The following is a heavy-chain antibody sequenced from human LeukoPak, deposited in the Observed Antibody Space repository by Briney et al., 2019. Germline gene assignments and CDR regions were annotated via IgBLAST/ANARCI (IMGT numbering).Heavy chain of an antibody. CDR3: AREGPHSSGWYFWFDP. V-gene: IGHV4-38-2*02. Sequence: SETLSLTCAVSGYSISSTYCWGWIRLPPGKGLEWIGSIYHSGSTYYNPSLKSRVTISVDTSKNQFSLKLSSVTAADTAVYYCAREGPHSSGWYFWFDPWGQGTLVTVSS. J-gene: IGHJ5*02. CDR1: GYSISSTYC. CDR2: IYHSGST. D-gene: IGHD6-19*01.